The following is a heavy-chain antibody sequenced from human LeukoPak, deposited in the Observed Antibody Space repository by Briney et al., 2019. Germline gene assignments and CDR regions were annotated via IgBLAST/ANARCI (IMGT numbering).Heavy chain of an antibody. J-gene: IGHJ4*02. V-gene: IGHV3-21*01. Sequence: PGESLRLSCAASGFTFSSYSMNWVRQAPGKGLEWVSSISSSSSYIYYADSVKGRFTISRDNAKNSLYLQMNSLRAEDTAVYYCASGGPSGYSYGCYYWGQGTLVTVSS. D-gene: IGHD5-18*01. CDR3: ASGGPSGYSYGCYY. CDR2: ISSSSSYI. CDR1: GFTFSSYS.